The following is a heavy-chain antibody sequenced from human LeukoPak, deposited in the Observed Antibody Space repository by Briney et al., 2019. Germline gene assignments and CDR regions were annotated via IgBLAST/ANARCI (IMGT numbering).Heavy chain of an antibody. V-gene: IGHV1-18*01. CDR1: GYTFTSYG. J-gene: IGHJ4*02. Sequence: ASVKVSCKASGYTFTSYGISWVRQAPGQGLEWMGWISAYNGNTNYAQKLQGRVTMTTDTSTSTAYMELRSMRSDDTAVYYCARLPARGFVLMVYANNGGYFDYWGQGTLVTVSS. CDR2: ISAYNGNT. CDR3: ARLPARGFVLMVYANNGGYFDY. D-gene: IGHD2-8*01.